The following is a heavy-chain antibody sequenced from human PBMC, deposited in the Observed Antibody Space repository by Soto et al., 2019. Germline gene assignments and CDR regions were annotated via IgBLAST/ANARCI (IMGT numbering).Heavy chain of an antibody. CDR1: GGTFSSYA. V-gene: IGHV1-69*01. Sequence: EQLVQSGAEVKKPGSSVKVSCKASGGTFSSYAISWVRQAPGQGLEWMGGIIPIFGTANYAQKFQGRVTITADESTSTAYMELSSLRSEDTAVYYCAVSPEVVTAIPYYFDYWGQGTLVTVSS. CDR3: AVSPEVVTAIPYYFDY. CDR2: IIPIFGTA. J-gene: IGHJ4*02. D-gene: IGHD2-21*02.